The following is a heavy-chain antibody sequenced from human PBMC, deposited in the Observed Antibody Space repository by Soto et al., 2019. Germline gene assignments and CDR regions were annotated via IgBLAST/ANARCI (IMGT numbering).Heavy chain of an antibody. D-gene: IGHD3-10*01. CDR3: VRILMVRYCFAY. J-gene: IGHJ4*02. CDR1: GGSISSSSYY. Sequence: SETLSLTCTVSGGSISSSSYYWGWIRQPPGKGLEWIGSIYYSGSTYYNPSLKSRVTISVYTSKNQFSLKLSSVTAADMAVYYCVRILMVRYCFAYWGQGTLVTVSA. CDR2: IYYSGST. V-gene: IGHV4-39*01.